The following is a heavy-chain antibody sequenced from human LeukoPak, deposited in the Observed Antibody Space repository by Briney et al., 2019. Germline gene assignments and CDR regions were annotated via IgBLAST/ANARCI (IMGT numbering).Heavy chain of an antibody. CDR1: GASFSIGTYY. CDR3: ARVSIQDTNFDY. V-gene: IGHV4-61*01. D-gene: IGHD5-18*01. J-gene: IGHJ4*02. CDR2: IYYSGST. Sequence: SETPSLTCTVSGASFSIGTYYWSWIRQPPGKGLEWIGYIYYSGSTNSNPSLKSRVTISVDTSKNQFSLKLSSVTAADTAVYYCARVSIQDTNFDYWGQGALVTVSS.